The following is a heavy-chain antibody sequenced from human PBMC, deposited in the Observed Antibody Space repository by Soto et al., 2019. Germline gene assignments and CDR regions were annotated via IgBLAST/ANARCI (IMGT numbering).Heavy chain of an antibody. CDR3: ARAGLPDWLLPTPHFDY. CDR1: GFTFSSYG. CDR2: ISYDGSNK. J-gene: IGHJ4*02. D-gene: IGHD3-3*01. Sequence: PGGSLRLSCAASGFTFSSYGIHWVRQAPGKGLEWVAVISYDGSNKYYADSVKGRFTISRDNSKNTLYLQMNSLRAEDTAVYYCARAGLPDWLLPTPHFDYWGQGTLVTVSS. V-gene: IGHV3-30*03.